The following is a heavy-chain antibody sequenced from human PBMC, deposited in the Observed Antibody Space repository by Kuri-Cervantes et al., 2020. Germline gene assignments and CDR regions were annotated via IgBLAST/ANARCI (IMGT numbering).Heavy chain of an antibody. Sequence: SETLSLTCTVSGGSISGFYWSWIRQPPGKGLEWIANIYYIGTTGSTNYNPSLKSRVTISVDTSKNQFSLKLSSVTAADTAVYYCARHSTGYYQATWFDPWGQGTLVTVSS. CDR1: GGSISGFY. D-gene: IGHD3-9*01. CDR2: IYYIGTTGST. V-gene: IGHV4-59*08. CDR3: ARHSTGYYQATWFDP. J-gene: IGHJ5*02.